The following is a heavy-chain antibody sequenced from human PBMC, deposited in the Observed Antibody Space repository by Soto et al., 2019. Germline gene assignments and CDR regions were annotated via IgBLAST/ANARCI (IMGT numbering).Heavy chain of an antibody. CDR3: ARGDYQYSIDY. CDR1: GDSMTSGDYS. CDR2: IYRTGNT. Sequence: SETLSLTCTVSGDSMTSGDYSWSWIRQPPGKGLEWLGYIYRTGNTHYSPSLKSRVSISQDRSKNQFSLELTSVTAADTAVYYCARGDYQYSIDYWGQGTLGTGS. D-gene: IGHD2-2*01. J-gene: IGHJ4*02. V-gene: IGHV4-30-2*01.